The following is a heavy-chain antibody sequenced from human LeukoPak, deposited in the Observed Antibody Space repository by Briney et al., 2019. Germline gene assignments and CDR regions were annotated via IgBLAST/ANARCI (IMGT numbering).Heavy chain of an antibody. CDR3: ARSMYYYGSGSYYRDAFDI. D-gene: IGHD3-10*01. J-gene: IGHJ3*02. CDR2: IYYSGST. Sequence: SETLSLTCTVSGGSISSSSYYWGWIRQPPGKGLEWIGSIYYSGSTYHNPSLKSRVTISVDTSKNQFSLKLSSVTAADTAVYYCARSMYYYGSGSYYRDAFDIWGQGTMVTVSS. CDR1: GGSISSSSYY. V-gene: IGHV4-39*07.